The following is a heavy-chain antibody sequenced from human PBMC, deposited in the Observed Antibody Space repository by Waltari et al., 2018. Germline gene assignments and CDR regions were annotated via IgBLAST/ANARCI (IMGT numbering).Heavy chain of an antibody. D-gene: IGHD3-3*01. CDR1: GFSFAGPA. J-gene: IGHJ4*02. Sequence: EVQLVESGGGLVQPGRSLSLSCVGSGFSFAGPALHGVRQVPGKGLEWVSGINWNSGNIGYADSVKGRFTICRDNAKNSLYLQINSVRTEETALYYCASDAFGNSIGGVFDYWGQGTLVNVSS. V-gene: IGHV3-9*01. CDR3: ASDAFGNSIGGVFDY. CDR2: INWNSGNI.